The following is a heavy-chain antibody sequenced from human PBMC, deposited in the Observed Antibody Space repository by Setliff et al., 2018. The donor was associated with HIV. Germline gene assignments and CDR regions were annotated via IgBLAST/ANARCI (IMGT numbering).Heavy chain of an antibody. D-gene: IGHD3-10*01. Sequence: GESLKISCAASGFSFRSYAVSWVRQAPGKGLEWVSVISGSGDITYYRESVKGRFTVSRDNSNNTVYLQMNSLRAEDTAVYYCARDRAESYYYYYYYMDVWGKGTTVTVSS. J-gene: IGHJ6*03. CDR2: ISGSGDIT. CDR1: GFSFRSYA. V-gene: IGHV3-23*01. CDR3: ARDRAESYYYYYYYMDV.